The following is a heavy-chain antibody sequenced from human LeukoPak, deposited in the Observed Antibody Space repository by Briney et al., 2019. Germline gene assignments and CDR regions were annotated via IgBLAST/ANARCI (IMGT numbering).Heavy chain of an antibody. CDR1: GFTFSSYA. V-gene: IGHV3-23*01. D-gene: IGHD1-26*01. CDR2: FSGSGGST. Sequence: GGSLRLSCAASGFTFSSYAMSWVRQAPGKGLEWVSSFSGSGGSTYYAESVKGRFTISRDNAKNSLYLQMNSLRAEDTAVYYCARGFTSGSSNLDYWGQGTLVTVSS. J-gene: IGHJ4*02. CDR3: ARGFTSGSSNLDY.